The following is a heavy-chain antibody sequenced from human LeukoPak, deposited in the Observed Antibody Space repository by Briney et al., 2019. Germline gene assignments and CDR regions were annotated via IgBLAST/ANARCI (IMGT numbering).Heavy chain of an antibody. D-gene: IGHD2-21*02. CDR3: AKTYCGGDCYSRALAFDI. J-gene: IGHJ3*02. Sequence: GGSLRLSCAASGFTFDDYAMHWVRQAPGKGLEWVSLISGDGGSTYYADSVKGRFTISRDNSKNSLYLQMNSLRTEDTVLYYCAKTYCGGDCYSRALAFDIWGQGTMVTVSS. CDR2: ISGDGGST. V-gene: IGHV3-43*02. CDR1: GFTFDDYA.